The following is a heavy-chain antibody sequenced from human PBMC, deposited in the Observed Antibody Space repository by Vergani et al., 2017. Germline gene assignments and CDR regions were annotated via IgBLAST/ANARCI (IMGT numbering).Heavy chain of an antibody. Sequence: QVQLVESGGGVVQPGGSLRLSCAASGFTFSSYGMHWVRPAPGKGLEWVAFIRYDGSNKYYADSVKGRFTISRDNSKNTLYLQMNSLRAEDTAVYYCAKGGDYGDYSWFDPWGQGTLVTVSS. V-gene: IGHV3-30*02. CDR3: AKGGDYGDYSWFDP. CDR2: IRYDGSNK. D-gene: IGHD4-17*01. J-gene: IGHJ5*02. CDR1: GFTFSSYG.